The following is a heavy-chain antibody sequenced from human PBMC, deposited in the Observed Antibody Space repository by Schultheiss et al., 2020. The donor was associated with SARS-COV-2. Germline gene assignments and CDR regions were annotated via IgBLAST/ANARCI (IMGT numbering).Heavy chain of an antibody. CDR1: GFTFSSYS. D-gene: IGHD2-15*01. CDR2: ISYDGSNK. J-gene: IGHJ3*02. V-gene: IGHV3-30*18. CDR3: AKDRRACSGGSCGAFDI. Sequence: GESLKISCAASGFTFSSYSMNWVRQAPGKGLEWVAVISYDGSNKYYADSVKGRFTISRDNSKNTLYLQMNSLRAEDTAVYYCAKDRRACSGGSCGAFDIWGQGTMVTVSS.